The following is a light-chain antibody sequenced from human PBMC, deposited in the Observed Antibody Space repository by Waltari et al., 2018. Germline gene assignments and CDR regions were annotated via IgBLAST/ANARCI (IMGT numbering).Light chain of an antibody. Sequence: QLVLTQSPSASASLGASAKLTCTLSSGHSSYAIAWHQQQPEKGPRYLMKLNSDGSHSKGDGIPGRFSGSSSGAERYLTISSLQSEDEADYYCQTWGTGPWVFGGGTKLTVL. CDR3: QTWGTGPWV. CDR2: LNSDGSH. CDR1: SGHSSYA. J-gene: IGLJ3*02. V-gene: IGLV4-69*01.